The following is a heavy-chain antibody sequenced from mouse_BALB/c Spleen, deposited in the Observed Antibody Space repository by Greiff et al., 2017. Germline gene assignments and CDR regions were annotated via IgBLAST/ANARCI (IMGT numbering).Heavy chain of an antibody. Sequence: QVQLQQPGADLVKPGASVKLSCKASGYTFTRYWMHWVKPRPGQGLEWIGEINPRNGRTNYNEKFKRKATLTVANSSSTAYMQLSSLTSEDSAVYDCARDIRDDYDGGLADWGQGTLVTVSA. CDR1: GYTFTRYW. D-gene: IGHD2-4*01. CDR2: INPRNGRT. J-gene: IGHJ3*01. V-gene: IGHV1S81*02. CDR3: ARDIRDDYDGGLAD.